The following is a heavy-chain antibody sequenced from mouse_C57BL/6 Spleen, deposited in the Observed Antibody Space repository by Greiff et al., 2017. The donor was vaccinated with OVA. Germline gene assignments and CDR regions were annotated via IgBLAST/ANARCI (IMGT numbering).Heavy chain of an antibody. Sequence: QVQLQQSDAELVKPGASVKISCKVSGYTFTDHTIHWMKQRPEQGLEWIGYIYPRDGSTKYNEKFKGKATLTADKSSSTAYMQLNSLTSEDSAVYFCARFKTFYYYGSSYGYFDYWGQGTTLTVSS. D-gene: IGHD1-1*01. V-gene: IGHV1-78*01. CDR2: IYPRDGST. J-gene: IGHJ2*01. CDR3: ARFKTFYYYGSSYGYFDY. CDR1: GYTFTDHT.